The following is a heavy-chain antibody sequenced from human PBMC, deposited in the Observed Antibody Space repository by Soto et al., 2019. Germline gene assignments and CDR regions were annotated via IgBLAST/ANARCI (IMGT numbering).Heavy chain of an antibody. CDR2: IYSGGST. Sequence: ESGGGLVQPGGSLRLSCAASGFTVSSNYMSWVRQAPGKGLEWVSVIYSGGSTYYADSVKGRFTISRHNSKNTLYLQMNSLRAEDTAVYYCARSSGSGWQNDAFDIWGQGTMVTVSS. D-gene: IGHD6-19*01. V-gene: IGHV3-53*04. CDR1: GFTVSSNY. CDR3: ARSSGSGWQNDAFDI. J-gene: IGHJ3*02.